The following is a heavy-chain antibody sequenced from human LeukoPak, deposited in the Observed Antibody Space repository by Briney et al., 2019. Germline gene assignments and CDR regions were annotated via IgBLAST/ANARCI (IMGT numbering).Heavy chain of an antibody. CDR2: INPNSGGP. CDR3: VRGYSYGFYFDY. D-gene: IGHD5-18*01. J-gene: IGHJ4*02. Sequence: ASVRVSCKTSGYSFTGYYIHWVRQAPGQGLEWMGRINPNSGGPNYGQKFQGTVTMTRDTSISTAYLELSNLRSDDTAAYYCVRGYSYGFYFDYWGQGSLVTVSS. CDR1: GYSFTGYY. V-gene: IGHV1-2*06.